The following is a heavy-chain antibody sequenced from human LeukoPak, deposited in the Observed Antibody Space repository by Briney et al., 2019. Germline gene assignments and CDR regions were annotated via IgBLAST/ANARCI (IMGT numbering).Heavy chain of an antibody. CDR1: GFTLSSYS. V-gene: IGHV3-21*01. CDR2: ISSSSSYT. D-gene: IGHD1-26*01. Sequence: GGSLRLSCAASGFTLSSYSMNWVRQAPGKGLEWVSSISSSSSYTYYADSVKDRFTISRDNAKNSLYLQMNSLRAEDMAVYYCARSGSYRSDDYWGQGTLVTVSS. J-gene: IGHJ4*02. CDR3: ARSGSYRSDDY.